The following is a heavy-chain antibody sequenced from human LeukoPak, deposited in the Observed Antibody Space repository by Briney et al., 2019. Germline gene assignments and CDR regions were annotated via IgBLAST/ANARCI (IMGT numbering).Heavy chain of an antibody. J-gene: IGHJ4*02. Sequence: GGSLRLSCAASGFTFSNYGMSWVRQAPGKGLEWVSAILSGYVTYYADSVKGRFAIPRDSSTNTLYLQMDSLRAEDTAVYYCAKLQRSGGGTFDYWGQGTLVTVSS. D-gene: IGHD4-23*01. CDR2: ILSGYVT. V-gene: IGHV3-23*01. CDR1: GFTFSNYG. CDR3: AKLQRSGGGTFDY.